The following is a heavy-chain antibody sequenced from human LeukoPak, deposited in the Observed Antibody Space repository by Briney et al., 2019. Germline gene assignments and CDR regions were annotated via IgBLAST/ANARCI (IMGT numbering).Heavy chain of an antibody. CDR3: ARSGIVVVPAPAGFDY. CDR1: GGTFSSYA. V-gene: IGHV1-69*05. CDR2: IIPIFGTA. D-gene: IGHD2-2*01. Sequence: GASVKVSCKASGGTFSSYAISWVRQAPGQGREWMGGIIPIFGTANYAQKFQGRVTITTDESTSTAYMELSSLRSEDTAVYYCARSGIVVVPAPAGFDYWGQGTLVTVSS. J-gene: IGHJ4*02.